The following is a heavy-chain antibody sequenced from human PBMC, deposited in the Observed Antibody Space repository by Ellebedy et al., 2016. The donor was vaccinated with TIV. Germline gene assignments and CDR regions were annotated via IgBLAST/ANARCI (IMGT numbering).Heavy chain of an antibody. CDR1: GFTFHKYG. CDR2: INHDGRVI. CDR3: AMATDRGGYDY. J-gene: IGHJ4*02. V-gene: IGHV3-33*01. D-gene: IGHD3-10*01. Sequence: GGSLRLXCETSGFTFHKYGLHWVRQAPGKGLEWVAVINHDGRVISYADSVRGRFTISRDNSASMLYLQIDSLRAEDTAVYYCAMATDRGGYDYWGQGTLVTVSS.